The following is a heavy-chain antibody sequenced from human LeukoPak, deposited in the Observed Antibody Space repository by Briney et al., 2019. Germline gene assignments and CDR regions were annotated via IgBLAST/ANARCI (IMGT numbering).Heavy chain of an antibody. CDR2: ISAYNGNT. V-gene: IGHV1-18*01. CDR3: ARDYYDSSGTYYFDY. CDR1: GYTFSGYG. Sequence: ASVKVSCRASGYTFSGYGISWVRQAPGQGLEWMGWISAYNGNTNYAQKLQGRVTMTTDTSTSTAYMELRSLRSDDTAVYYCARDYYDSSGTYYFDYWGQGTLVTVSS. D-gene: IGHD3-22*01. J-gene: IGHJ4*02.